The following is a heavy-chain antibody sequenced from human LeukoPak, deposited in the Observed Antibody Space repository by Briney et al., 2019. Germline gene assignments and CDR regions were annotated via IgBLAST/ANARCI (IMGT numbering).Heavy chain of an antibody. CDR2: IYPGDSDA. CDR1: GYIFTNYW. J-gene: IGHJ4*02. CDR3: AKEGMTASGIGLDY. D-gene: IGHD2-21*02. V-gene: IGHV5-51*01. Sequence: GESLKISCKASGYIFTNYWIGWVRQTPGKGLEWMGIIYPGDSDARYSASFQGQVTISADKSISTAYLQWDSLRASDTAMYYCAKEGMTASGIGLDYWGQGTLVTVSS.